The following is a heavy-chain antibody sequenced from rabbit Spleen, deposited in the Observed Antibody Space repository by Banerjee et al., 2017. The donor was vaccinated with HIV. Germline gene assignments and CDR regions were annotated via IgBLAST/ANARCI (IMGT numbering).Heavy chain of an antibody. Sequence: QEQLVESGGGLVQPEGSLTLTCKASGFSFSDRDVMCWVRQAPGKGLEWIACINTYTVKSVYASWATGRFTCSRTASTTVTLQMTSLTAADTAAYFCARDLTGIIGWKFYLWGPGTLVTVS. J-gene: IGHJ4*01. V-gene: IGHV1S45*01. D-gene: IGHD1-1*01. CDR2: INTYTVKS. CDR3: ARDLTGIIGWKFYL. CDR1: GFSFSDRDV.